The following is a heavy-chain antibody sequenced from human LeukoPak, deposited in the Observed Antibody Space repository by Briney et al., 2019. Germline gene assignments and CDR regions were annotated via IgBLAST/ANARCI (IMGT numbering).Heavy chain of an antibody. CDR3: ARLYYYGSGSYLSGFDI. D-gene: IGHD3-10*01. CDR2: VHHSGST. CDR1: GDSISSSSYY. V-gene: IGHV4-39*01. J-gene: IGHJ3*02. Sequence: SETLSLTCTVSGDSISSSSYYCGWIRQPPAKGLEWIGSVHHSGSTYYTPSLKSRVTISVDTSKNQFSLKLSSVTAADTAVYQCARLYYYGSGSYLSGFDIWGQGTMVTVSS.